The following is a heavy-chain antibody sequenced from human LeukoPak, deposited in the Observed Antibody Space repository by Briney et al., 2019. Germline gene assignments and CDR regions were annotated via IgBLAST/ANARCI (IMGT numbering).Heavy chain of an antibody. CDR2: IYSGGST. V-gene: IGHV3-53*01. D-gene: IGHD3-22*01. Sequence: GGSLRLSCAASGFTVSSNYMSWVRQAPGKGLEWVSVIYSGGSTYYADSVKGRFTISRDNSKNTLYLQMNRLRAEDTAVYYCARDNGYDSSGYYYWGQGTLVTVSS. CDR3: ARDNGYDSSGYYY. J-gene: IGHJ4*02. CDR1: GFTVSSNY.